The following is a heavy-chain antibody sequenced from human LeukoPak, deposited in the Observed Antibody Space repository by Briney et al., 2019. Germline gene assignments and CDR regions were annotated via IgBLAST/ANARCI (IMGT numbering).Heavy chain of an antibody. CDR3: ARYEWGSSSPYSDY. J-gene: IGHJ4*02. D-gene: IGHD6-6*01. CDR2: INHSGST. Sequence: SETLSLTCAVYGGSFSGYYWSWLRQPPGKGLEWIGEINHSGSTNYNPSLKSRVTISVDTSKNQFPLKLSSVTAADTAVYYCARYEWGSSSPYSDYWGQGTLVTVSS. CDR1: GGSFSGYY. V-gene: IGHV4-34*01.